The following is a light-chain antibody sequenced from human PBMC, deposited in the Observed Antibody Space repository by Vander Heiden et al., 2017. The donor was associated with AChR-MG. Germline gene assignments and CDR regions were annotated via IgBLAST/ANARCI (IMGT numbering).Light chain of an antibody. CDR3: QHEKSFPCS. CDR1: QSISNW. CDR2: KAS. J-gene: IGKJ2*04. V-gene: IGKV1-5*03. Sequence: DIQMTQSPSTLSASVGDRVTITCRASQSISNWLAWYQQKPGKAPKLLIYKASSLETGVPSRFSGRGSGTEFTLTISSLQPDDSATYYCQHEKSFPCSFGQGTKLDIK.